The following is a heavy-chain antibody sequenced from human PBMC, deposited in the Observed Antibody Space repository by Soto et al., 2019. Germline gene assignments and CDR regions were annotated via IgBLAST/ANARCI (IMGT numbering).Heavy chain of an antibody. CDR2: ISASGGST. D-gene: IGHD5-18*01. Sequence: GGSLRLSCAASGFTFSSYAMSWARQAPGKGLEWVSAISASGGSTYYADSVKGRFTISRDNSKNTLYLQMNSLRAEDTAVYYCARGRGYSYGLDPWGQGTLVTVSS. CDR3: ARGRGYSYGLDP. V-gene: IGHV3-23*01. CDR1: GFTFSSYA. J-gene: IGHJ5*02.